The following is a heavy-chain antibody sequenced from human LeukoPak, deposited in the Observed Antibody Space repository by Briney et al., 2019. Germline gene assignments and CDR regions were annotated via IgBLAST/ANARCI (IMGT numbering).Heavy chain of an antibody. J-gene: IGHJ4*02. CDR1: GFTFSSYS. Sequence: GGSLRLSCAASGFTFSSYSMNWVRQAPGKGLEWVSYISSSSSTIYYADSVKGRFTISRDNAKNSLYLQMNSLRAEDTAVYYCARFSWWELPDYWGQGTLVTVSS. D-gene: IGHD1-26*01. CDR2: ISSSSSTI. V-gene: IGHV3-48*01. CDR3: ARFSWWELPDY.